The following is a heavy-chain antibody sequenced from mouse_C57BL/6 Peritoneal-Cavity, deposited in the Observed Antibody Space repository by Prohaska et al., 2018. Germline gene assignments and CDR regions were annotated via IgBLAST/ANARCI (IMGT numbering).Heavy chain of an antibody. D-gene: IGHD1-1*02. Sequence: EVQLLETGGGLVQPGGSRGFSCEGSGFTFSGFWMSWVRQTPGKTLEWIGDINSDGSAINYEPSIKDRFTIFRDNDKSTLYLQMSNVRSEDTATYFCMRYGGNYWYFDVWGTGTTVTVSS. CDR2: INSDGSAI. V-gene: IGHV11-2*01. CDR3: MRYGGNYWYFDV. CDR1: GFTFSGFW. J-gene: IGHJ1*03.